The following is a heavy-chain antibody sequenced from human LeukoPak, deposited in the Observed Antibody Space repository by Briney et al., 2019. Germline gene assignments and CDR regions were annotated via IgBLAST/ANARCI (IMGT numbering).Heavy chain of an antibody. CDR3: SGGSCYHY. J-gene: IGHJ4*02. V-gene: IGHV1-24*01. Sequence: ASVKVSCKVSGYTLTELSMHWVRQAPGKGLEWMGGFDPEDGETIYAQKFQGRVTMTRDTSTSTVYMELSSLRSEDTAVYYCSGGSCYHYWGQGTLVTVSS. D-gene: IGHD2-15*01. CDR1: GYTLTELS. CDR2: FDPEDGET.